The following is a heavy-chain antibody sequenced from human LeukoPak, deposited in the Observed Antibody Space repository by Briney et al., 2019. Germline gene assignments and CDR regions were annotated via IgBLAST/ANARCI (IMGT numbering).Heavy chain of an antibody. CDR2: FDPEDGET. CDR1: GYTLTELS. J-gene: IGHJ4*02. D-gene: IGHD3-10*01. CDR3: ATDLRRRFGEPVFDY. Sequence: ASVKVSCKVSGYTLTELSMHWVRQAPGKGLEWMGGFDPEDGETIYAQKFQGRVTMTEDTSTDTAYMELSSLRSEDTAVYYCATDLRRRFGEPVFDYWGQGTLVTVSS. V-gene: IGHV1-24*01.